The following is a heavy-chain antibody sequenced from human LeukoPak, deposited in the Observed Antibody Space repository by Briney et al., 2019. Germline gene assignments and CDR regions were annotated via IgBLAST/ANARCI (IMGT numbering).Heavy chain of an antibody. Sequence: PSETLSLTCTVSGASISSGEYYWSWIRQPAGEGLEWIGRIYTSGSTNYNPSLKSRVTISVDTSKNQFSLKLSSVTAADTAVYYCARIKGGYRRNFDYWGQGTLVTVSS. J-gene: IGHJ4*02. CDR2: IYTSGST. V-gene: IGHV4-61*02. CDR1: GASISSGEYY. D-gene: IGHD5-18*01. CDR3: ARIKGGYRRNFDY.